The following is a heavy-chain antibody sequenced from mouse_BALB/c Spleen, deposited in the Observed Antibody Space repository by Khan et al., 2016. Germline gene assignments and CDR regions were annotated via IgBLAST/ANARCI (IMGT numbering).Heavy chain of an antibody. CDR2: IHYSGST. J-gene: IGHJ2*01. CDR1: GYSITSGYS. CDR3: ARWNYDRFDY. V-gene: IGHV3-1*02. Sequence: EVQLQESGPDLVKPSQSLSLTCSVTGYSITSGYSWHWIRQFPGNKLEWMGYIHYSGSTNYTPSLKSRISITRDTSKNQFFLQLNSVTTEDTATFYYARWNYDRFDYWGQGTTLTVSS. D-gene: IGHD2-4*01.